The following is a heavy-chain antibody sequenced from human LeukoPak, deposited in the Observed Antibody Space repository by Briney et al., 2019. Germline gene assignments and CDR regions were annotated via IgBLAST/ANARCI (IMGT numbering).Heavy chain of an antibody. J-gene: IGHJ4*02. CDR3: ARGWGYDYVWGSYRYSVLYYFDY. V-gene: IGHV4-39*07. Sequence: PSETLSLTCTVSGGSISSSSYYWGWIRQPPGKGLEWIGSIYYSGSTYYNPSLKSRVTISVDTSKNQFSLKLSSVTAADTAVYYCARGWGYDYVWGSYRYSVLYYFDYWGQGTLVTVSS. CDR2: IYYSGST. CDR1: GGSISSSSYY. D-gene: IGHD3-16*02.